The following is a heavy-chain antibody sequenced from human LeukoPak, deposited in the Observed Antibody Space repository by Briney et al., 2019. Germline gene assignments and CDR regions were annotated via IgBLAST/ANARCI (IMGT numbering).Heavy chain of an antibody. J-gene: IGHJ4*02. Sequence: SGTLSLTCAVSGGSISSSNWWSWVRQPPGKGLEWIGEIYHSGSTNYNPSLKSRVTISVDKSKNQFSLKLSSVTAADTAVYYCASLAAAGSHYFDYWGQGTLVTVSS. D-gene: IGHD6-13*01. CDR1: GGSISSSNW. CDR2: IYHSGST. CDR3: ASLAAAGSHYFDY. V-gene: IGHV4-4*02.